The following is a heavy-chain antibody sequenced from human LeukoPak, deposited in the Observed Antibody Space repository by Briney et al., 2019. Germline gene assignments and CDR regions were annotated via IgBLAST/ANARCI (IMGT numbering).Heavy chain of an antibody. CDR3: ARTIDRGIWFGAFPYYFDY. V-gene: IGHV3-30*04. CDR1: EFTFSSYA. D-gene: IGHD3-10*01. CDR2: ISYDGSNK. Sequence: PGRSLRLSCAASEFTFSSYAMHWVRQAPGKGLEWVAVISYDGSNKYYADSVKGRFTISRDNSKNTLYLQMNSLRAEDTAVYYCARTIDRGIWFGAFPYYFDYWGQGTLVTVSS. J-gene: IGHJ4*02.